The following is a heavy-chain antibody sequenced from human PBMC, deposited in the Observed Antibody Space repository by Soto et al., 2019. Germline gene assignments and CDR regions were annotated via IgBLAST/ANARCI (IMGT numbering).Heavy chain of an antibody. CDR1: GYKFTTYG. D-gene: IGHD7-27*01. CDR2: ISTYKGNT. CDR3: ARGLGTNGLDV. J-gene: IGHJ6*02. Sequence: QVQLLQSGAEVKKPGASVKVSCKASGYKFTTYGITWVRQAPGQGLEWLGGISTYKGNTDYAQNHQDRVTMTTETSKRTAYLEVRSLTSYDTAVYFCARGLGTNGLDVWGQGTTVTVSS. V-gene: IGHV1-18*04.